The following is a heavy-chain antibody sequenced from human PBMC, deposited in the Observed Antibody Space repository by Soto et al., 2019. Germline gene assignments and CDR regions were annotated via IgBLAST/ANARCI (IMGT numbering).Heavy chain of an antibody. D-gene: IGHD3-16*02. CDR2: IIPIFGTA. CDR3: AREVYDYVWGSYHTHDAFDI. Sequence: QVQLVQSGAEVKKPGSSVKVSCKASGGTFSSYAISWVRQAPGQGLEWMGGIIPIFGTANYAQKFQGRGTITADESTSTAYMELSSLRSEDTAVYYCAREVYDYVWGSYHTHDAFDIWGQGTMVTVSS. CDR1: GGTFSSYA. J-gene: IGHJ3*02. V-gene: IGHV1-69*01.